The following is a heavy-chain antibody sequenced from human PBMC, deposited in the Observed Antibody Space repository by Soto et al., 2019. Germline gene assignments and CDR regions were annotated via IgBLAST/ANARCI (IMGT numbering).Heavy chain of an antibody. V-gene: IGHV1-69*02. J-gene: IGHJ5*02. Sequence: QVQLVQSGAEVKKPGSSVKVSCKVSGGTFSDYTITWVRQAPGQGLEWMGRVVLILNIINYAPKFHGRVTITADKSASTVYMDLTSLTSEDTAGYYCARGREWFGPWGQGTLVTVSA. CDR2: VVLILNII. CDR1: GGTFSDYT. D-gene: IGHD3-10*01. CDR3: ARGREWFGP.